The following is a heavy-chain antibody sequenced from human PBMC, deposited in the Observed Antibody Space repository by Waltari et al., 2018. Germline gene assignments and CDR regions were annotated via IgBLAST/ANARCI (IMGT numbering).Heavy chain of an antibody. CDR1: GFPFRPYA. J-gene: IGHJ4*02. Sequence: ELQLLESGGGLVQPGGSLRLPCAASGFPFRPYAMTWVRQAPGKGREWVSIISRSGGSTYYADSVKGRFTISRDNSKNTLYLQMNSLRVEDTAVYYCAKARGSGSHSAYYFDYWGQGTLVTVSS. V-gene: IGHV3-23*01. CDR3: AKARGSGSHSAYYFDY. CDR2: ISRSGGST. D-gene: IGHD3-10*01.